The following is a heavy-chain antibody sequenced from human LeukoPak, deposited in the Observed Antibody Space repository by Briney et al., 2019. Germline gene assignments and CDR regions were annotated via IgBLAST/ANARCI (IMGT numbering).Heavy chain of an antibody. J-gene: IGHJ6*03. CDR2: IRYDGSNK. CDR1: GFTFSSYG. V-gene: IGHV3-30*02. CDR3: ANLYGDGGNYYYMDV. Sequence: PGGSLRLSCAASGFTFSSYGMHWVRQAPGKGLEWVAFIRYDGSNKYYADSVKGRFTISRDNSKNTLYLQMNSLRAEDTAVYYCANLYGDGGNYYYMDVWGKGTTVTVSS. D-gene: IGHD4-17*01.